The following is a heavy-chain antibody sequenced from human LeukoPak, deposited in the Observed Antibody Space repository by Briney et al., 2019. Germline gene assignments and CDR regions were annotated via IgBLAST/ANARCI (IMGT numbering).Heavy chain of an antibody. D-gene: IGHD6-13*01. CDR3: ARSRRSWSTFDY. J-gene: IGHJ4*02. Sequence: PSETLSLTCTVSGGSISSGSYYWSWIRQPPGKGLEWIGNIYHSGSTYYNPSLKSRVTISVDTSKNQLSLKLTSVTATDTAVYYCARSRRSWSTFDYWGQGTLVTVSS. V-gene: IGHV4-39*07. CDR2: IYHSGST. CDR1: GGSISSGSYY.